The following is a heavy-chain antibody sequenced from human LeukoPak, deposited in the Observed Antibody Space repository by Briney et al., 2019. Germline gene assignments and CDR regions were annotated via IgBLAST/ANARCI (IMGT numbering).Heavy chain of an antibody. J-gene: IGHJ5*02. D-gene: IGHD4-23*01. V-gene: IGHV1-46*01. CDR1: GFTFTGYW. CDR2: INPSGQSS. Sequence: GASVKVSCKASGFTFTGYWMHWVRQAPGQGLEWMAVINPSGQSSHYAQKFQGRITVTRDTPTSTVYMQLRSLRSDDTAVYYCVRDNSVADRGWWFDPWGQGTLVTVSS. CDR3: VRDNSVADRGWWFDP.